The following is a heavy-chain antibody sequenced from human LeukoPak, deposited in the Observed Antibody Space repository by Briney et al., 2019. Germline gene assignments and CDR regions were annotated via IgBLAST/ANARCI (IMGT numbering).Heavy chain of an antibody. CDR2: IYTSGST. D-gene: IGHD3-16*01. Sequence: SETLSLTCTVSGGSISSGSYYWSWIRQPAGKGLEWIGRIYTSGSTNYNPSLKSRVTISVDTSKNQFSLKLSSVTAADTAVYYCARELGGRGVRDYYMDVWGKGTTVTISS. CDR1: GGSISSGSYY. V-gene: IGHV4-61*02. CDR3: ARELGGRGVRDYYMDV. J-gene: IGHJ6*03.